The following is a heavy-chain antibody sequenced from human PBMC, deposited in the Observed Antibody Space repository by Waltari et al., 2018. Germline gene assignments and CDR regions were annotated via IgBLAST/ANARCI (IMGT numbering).Heavy chain of an antibody. CDR2: ISWNSVTI. D-gene: IGHD3-10*01. J-gene: IGHJ4*02. CDR3: AKRGVTSDFDY. V-gene: IGHV3-9*01. Sequence: VQLVESGGGLVQPGRSLRLSCAASGFTFDDYAMHWVRQSPGKGLDWVSGISWNSVTIGYADSVKGRFSISRDNAKNSLYLQMNSLRAEDTAFYYCAKRGVTSDFDYWGQGTMVTVSS. CDR1: GFTFDDYA.